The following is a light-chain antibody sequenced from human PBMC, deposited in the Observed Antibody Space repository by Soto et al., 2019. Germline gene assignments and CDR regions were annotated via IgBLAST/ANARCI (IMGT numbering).Light chain of an antibody. V-gene: IGLV1-40*01. Sequence: QSVLTQPPSVSGAPGQRVTNSCTGSSSNIGAGYDVHWYQQFPGTAPKLLIYGNSNRPSGVPDRFSGSKSGTSASLAITGLQAEDEADYYCQSYDSSLSGSVFGGGTKLTVL. CDR1: SSNIGAGYD. J-gene: IGLJ2*01. CDR3: QSYDSSLSGSV. CDR2: GNS.